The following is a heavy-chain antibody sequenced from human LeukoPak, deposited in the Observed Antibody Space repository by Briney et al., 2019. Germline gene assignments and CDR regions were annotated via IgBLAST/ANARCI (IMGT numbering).Heavy chain of an antibody. V-gene: IGHV1-69*13. CDR2: IIPIFGTA. CDR3: ARDLGLRLGKLSIT. J-gene: IGHJ5*02. Sequence: SVKVSCKASGGTFSSYAISWVRQAPGQGLEWMGGIIPIFGTANYTQKFQGRVTITADESTSTAYMELSSLRSEDTAVYYCARDLGLRLGKLSITWGQGTLVTVSS. CDR1: GGTFSSYA. D-gene: IGHD3-16*02.